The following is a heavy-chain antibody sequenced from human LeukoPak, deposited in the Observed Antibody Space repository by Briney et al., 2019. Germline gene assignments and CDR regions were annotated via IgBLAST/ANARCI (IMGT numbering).Heavy chain of an antibody. V-gene: IGHV1-69*13. CDR1: GGTFSSYA. Sequence: SVKVSCKASGGTFSSYAISWGRQAPGQGLEWMGGIIPIFGTANYAQKFQGRVTITADESTSTAYMELSSLRSEDTAVYYCARDQATTVTRWINYYYYMDVWGKGTTVTVSS. J-gene: IGHJ6*03. CDR3: ARDQATTVTRWINYYYYMDV. D-gene: IGHD4-17*01. CDR2: IIPIFGTA.